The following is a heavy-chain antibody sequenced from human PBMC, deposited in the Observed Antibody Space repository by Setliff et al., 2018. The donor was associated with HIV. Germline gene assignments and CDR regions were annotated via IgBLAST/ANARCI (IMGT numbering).Heavy chain of an antibody. D-gene: IGHD1-1*01. CDR1: GDSVSSRSYY. Sequence: PSETLSLTCTVSGDSVSSRSYYWSWIRQPPGKGLEWIGYIYYSGSTNYNPSLKSRVTISVDTSKNHFSLKLRSVTAADTAVYYCAQLGMVDDFDYWGQGMLVTVSS. V-gene: IGHV4-61*03. CDR2: IYYSGST. CDR3: AQLGMVDDFDY. J-gene: IGHJ4*02.